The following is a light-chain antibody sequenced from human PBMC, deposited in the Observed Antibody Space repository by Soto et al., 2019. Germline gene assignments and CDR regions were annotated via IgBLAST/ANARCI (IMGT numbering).Light chain of an antibody. V-gene: IGLV2-14*03. Sequence: SVLTQPAPVSGAPGQSITLSCTGTSSDVGGYNYVSWYQQHPGKAPKLMIYDVSNRPSGVSNRFSGSKSGNTASLTISGLQAEDEADYYCSSYTSSSLHVFGTGTKVTVL. CDR2: DVS. CDR3: SSYTSSSLHV. CDR1: SSDVGGYNY. J-gene: IGLJ1*01.